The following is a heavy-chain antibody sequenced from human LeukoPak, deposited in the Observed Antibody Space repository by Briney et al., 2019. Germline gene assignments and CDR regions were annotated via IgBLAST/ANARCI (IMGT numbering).Heavy chain of an antibody. V-gene: IGHV4-39*07. CDR3: ARPGDSSGYYYDY. Sequence: SETLSLTCTVSGDSVSSSTYYWDWIRQPPGKGLEWIGEINHSGSTNYNPSLKSRVTISVDTSKNQFSLKLSSVTAADTAVYYCARPGDSSGYYYDYWGQGTLVTVSS. CDR2: INHSGST. J-gene: IGHJ4*02. D-gene: IGHD3-22*01. CDR1: GDSVSSSTYY.